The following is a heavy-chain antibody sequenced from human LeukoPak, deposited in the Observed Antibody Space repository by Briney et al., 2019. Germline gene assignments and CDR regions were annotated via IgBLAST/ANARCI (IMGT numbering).Heavy chain of an antibody. J-gene: IGHJ4*02. CDR1: VYTFTSYG. CDR3: ARVLQWLVPYYFDY. V-gene: IGHV1-18*01. Sequence: GASVNVSFKASVYTFTSYGISWVRQAPGQGREWMGWISAYNGNTNYAQKLQGRVTMTTDTSTSTAYVELRSLRSDDTAVYYCARVLQWLVPYYFDYWGQGTLVTVSS. D-gene: IGHD6-19*01. CDR2: ISAYNGNT.